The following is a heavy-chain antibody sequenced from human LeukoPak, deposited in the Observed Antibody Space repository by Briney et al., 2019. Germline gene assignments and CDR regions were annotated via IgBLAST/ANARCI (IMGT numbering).Heavy chain of an antibody. CDR3: ARDLVGASFYYFDY. Sequence: GGSLRLSCAASGFTFSSYSMNWVRQAPGKGLEWVSYISSSSSTIYYADSVKGRFTISRDNAKNSLYLQMNSLRAEDTAVYYCARDLVGASFYYFDYWGQGTLVTVSS. CDR2: ISSSSSTI. D-gene: IGHD1-26*01. J-gene: IGHJ4*02. CDR1: GFTFSSYS. V-gene: IGHV3-48*04.